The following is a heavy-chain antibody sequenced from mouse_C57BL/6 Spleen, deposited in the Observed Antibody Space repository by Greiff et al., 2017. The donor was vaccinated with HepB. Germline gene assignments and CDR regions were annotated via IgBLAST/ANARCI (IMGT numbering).Heavy chain of an antibody. J-gene: IGHJ3*01. CDR2: IYPGSGST. Sequence: QVQLQQPGAELVKPGASVKMSCKASGYTFTSYWITWVKQRPGQGLEWIGDIYPGSGSTNYNEKFKSKATLTVDTSSSTAYMQLSSLTSEDSAVYYCARWKDYDGLAWFAYWGQGTLVTVSA. V-gene: IGHV1-55*01. CDR1: GYTFTSYW. D-gene: IGHD2-4*01. CDR3: ARWKDYDGLAWFAY.